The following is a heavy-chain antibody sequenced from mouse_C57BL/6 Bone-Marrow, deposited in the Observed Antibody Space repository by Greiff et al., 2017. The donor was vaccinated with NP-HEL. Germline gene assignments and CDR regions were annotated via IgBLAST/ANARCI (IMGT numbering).Heavy chain of an antibody. J-gene: IGHJ3*01. CDR2: IYPGSGNT. CDR1: GYTFTDYY. Sequence: QVQLQQSGAELVRPGASVKLSCKASGYTFTDYYINWVKQRPGQGLEWIARIYPGSGNTYYNEKFKGKATLTVDTSSSTAYMQLSSLTSEDSAVYYCASWDGAWFAYWGQGTLVTVSA. V-gene: IGHV1-76*01. D-gene: IGHD4-1*01. CDR3: ASWDGAWFAY.